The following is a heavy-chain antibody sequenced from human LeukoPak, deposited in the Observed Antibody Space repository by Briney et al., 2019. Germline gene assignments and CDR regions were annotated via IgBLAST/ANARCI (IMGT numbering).Heavy chain of an antibody. J-gene: IGHJ4*02. CDR1: GFTFSSYA. CDR2: ISGSGGST. V-gene: IGHV3-23*01. D-gene: IGHD3-22*01. Sequence: GGSLRLSCAASGFTFSSYAMSWFRQAPGKGLEWVSGISGSGGSTYYADSVKGRFTISRDNSKNTLYLQMNSLRAEDTAAYYCAKGDYYDSSGFYPLDYWGQGTLVTVSS. CDR3: AKGDYYDSSGFYPLDY.